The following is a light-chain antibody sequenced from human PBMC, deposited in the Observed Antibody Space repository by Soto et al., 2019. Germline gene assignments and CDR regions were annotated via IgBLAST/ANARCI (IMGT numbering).Light chain of an antibody. CDR3: QQRSNLTT. CDR1: QSVSSY. J-gene: IGKJ5*01. Sequence: EIVLTQSPATLSLSPGERATLSCRASQSVSSYLAWYQQKPGQAPRLLIYDASNRATGIPARFSGSGSGTDFPLTISSLGPEVFAVYSCQQRSNLTTFGKGTRREIK. CDR2: DAS. V-gene: IGKV3-11*01.